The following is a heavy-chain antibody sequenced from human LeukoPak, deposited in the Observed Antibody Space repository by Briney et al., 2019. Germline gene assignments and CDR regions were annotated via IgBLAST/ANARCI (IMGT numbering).Heavy chain of an antibody. Sequence: PSETLSLTCTISDGSISAFYWSWIRQPPGKGLEWIGYVHNSRNTNYKPSLRSRVIISSDTSRNQISLRLRSVTAADTAVYYCARLFSSSWYRGAFDLWGQGTMVTVSS. J-gene: IGHJ3*01. V-gene: IGHV4-59*08. CDR3: ARLFSSSWYRGAFDL. CDR1: DGSISAFY. D-gene: IGHD6-13*01. CDR2: VHNSRNT.